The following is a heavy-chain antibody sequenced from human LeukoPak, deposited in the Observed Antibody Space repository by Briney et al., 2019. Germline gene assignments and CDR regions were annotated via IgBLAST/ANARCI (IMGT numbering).Heavy chain of an antibody. Sequence: SVKVSCKATGGTFSSYAISWVRQAPGQGLEWMGGIIPIFGTANYAQKFQGGVTITADESTSTAYMELSSLRSEDTAVYYCAREPDYGDYGTPENYFDYWGQGTLVTVSS. CDR3: AREPDYGDYGTPENYFDY. CDR1: GGTFSSYA. V-gene: IGHV1-69*13. D-gene: IGHD4-17*01. CDR2: IIPIFGTA. J-gene: IGHJ4*02.